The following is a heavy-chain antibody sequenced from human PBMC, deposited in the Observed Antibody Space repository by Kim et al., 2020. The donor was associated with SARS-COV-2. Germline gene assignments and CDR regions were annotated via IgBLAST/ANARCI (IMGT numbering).Heavy chain of an antibody. CDR2: IYTSGST. J-gene: IGHJ4*02. V-gene: IGHV3-66*01. CDR1: AINVSSNY. Sequence: GGSLRLSCVASAINVSSNYMSWVRQAPGKGLEWVSVIYTSGSTYYADSVKGRFTVSRDISKNTLSLQMNSLRVEDTGGYYCASPWRYFDYWGQGILVTVS. CDR3: ASPWRYFDY. D-gene: IGHD5-12*01.